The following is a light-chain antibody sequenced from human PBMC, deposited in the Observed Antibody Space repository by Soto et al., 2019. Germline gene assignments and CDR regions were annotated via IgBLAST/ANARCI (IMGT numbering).Light chain of an antibody. CDR3: ASWDDSLEGVV. J-gene: IGLJ2*01. V-gene: IGLV1-44*01. CDR2: SKT. Sequence: QSVVTRPASASGPPGQTVTISCSGSSSNIGGNVVNWYQQVPGTAPRLLIYSKTQRPSGVPGRFSASKSGTTASLVISGLQSEDEADYYCASWDDSLEGVVFGGGTKVTVL. CDR1: SSNIGGNV.